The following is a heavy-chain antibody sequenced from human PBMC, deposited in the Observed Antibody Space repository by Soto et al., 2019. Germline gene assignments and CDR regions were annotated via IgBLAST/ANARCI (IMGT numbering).Heavy chain of an antibody. CDR2: IAYHGSNE. CDR1: TFTFSTYA. V-gene: IGHV3-30-3*01. D-gene: IGHD3-22*01. J-gene: IGHJ4*02. CDR3: ARGADYSDTSGSWTFDY. Sequence: QVQLVESGGGVVQPGRSLRLSCAASTFTFSTYAMHWVRQAPGKGLEWVALIAYHGSNEYYADSVKGRFTISRDNSKNTLYLQMNSLRVEDTAVYYCARGADYSDTSGSWTFDYCGQGTLVTVSS.